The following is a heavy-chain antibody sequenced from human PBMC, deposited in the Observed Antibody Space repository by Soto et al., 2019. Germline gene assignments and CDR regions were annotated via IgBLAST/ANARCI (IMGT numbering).Heavy chain of an antibody. CDR3: AKGDRGYCSGGRCYPFDY. Sequence: GGSLRLSCAASGFTFSSYWMSWVRQAPGKGLEWVANIKQDGSEKYYVDSVKGRFTISRDNSKSTLYLQMNSLRAEDTAVYSCAKGDRGYCSGGRCYPFDYWGHGTLVTVSS. V-gene: IGHV3-7*03. CDR1: GFTFSSYW. J-gene: IGHJ4*01. D-gene: IGHD2-15*01. CDR2: IKQDGSEK.